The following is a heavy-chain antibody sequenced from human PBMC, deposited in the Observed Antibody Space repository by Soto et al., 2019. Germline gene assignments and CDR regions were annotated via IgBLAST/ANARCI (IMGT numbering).Heavy chain of an antibody. CDR1: GGSISPYY. CDR3: ARGGMVIIPTATAFDY. Sequence: SETLSLTCSVSGGSISPYYWSWIRQPAGKGLEWIGRIYASGSTNYNPSLKSRVTMSVATSKNQFSLELTSVTAADTATYYCARGGMVIIPTATAFDYWGQGTLVTVSS. CDR2: IYASGST. V-gene: IGHV4-4*07. D-gene: IGHD1-1*01. J-gene: IGHJ4*02.